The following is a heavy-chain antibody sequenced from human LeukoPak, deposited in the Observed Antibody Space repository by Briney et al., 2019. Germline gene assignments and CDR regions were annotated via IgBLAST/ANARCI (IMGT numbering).Heavy chain of an antibody. D-gene: IGHD3-22*01. CDR2: IYYSGST. V-gene: IGHV4-59*01. CDR1: GGSISSYY. J-gene: IGHJ3*02. Sequence: PSETLSLTCTVSGGSISSYYWSWIRQPPGKGLEWIGYIYYSGSTNYNPSLKSRVTISVDTSKNQFSLKLSSVTAADTAVYYCAYDSSGYSYHAFDIWGQGTMVTVSS. CDR3: AYDSSGYSYHAFDI.